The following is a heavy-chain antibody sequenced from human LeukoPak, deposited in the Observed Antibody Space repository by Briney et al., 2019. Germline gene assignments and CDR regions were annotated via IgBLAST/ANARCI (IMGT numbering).Heavy chain of an antibody. J-gene: IGHJ4*02. CDR2: ISSSGSTI. CDR3: ARDGKGLAYYFDY. CDR1: GFTFSSYE. Sequence: GGSLRLSCAASGFTFSSYEMNWVRQAPGKGLEWVSYISSSGSTIQYADSVKGRFTISRDNAKNSLYLQMNSLRAEYTAVYYCARDGKGLAYYFDYWGQGTLVTVSS. V-gene: IGHV3-48*03. D-gene: IGHD6-19*01.